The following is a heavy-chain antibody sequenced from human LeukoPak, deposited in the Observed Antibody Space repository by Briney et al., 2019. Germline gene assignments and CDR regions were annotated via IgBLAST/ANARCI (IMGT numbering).Heavy chain of an antibody. V-gene: IGHV1-2*02. CDR2: INLNSGGT. CDR3: ARGLGDYWGMN. Sequence: ASVKVSCKASGYTFTGYYMHWVRQAPGQGLEGMGWINLNSGGTNYAQKFQGRVTMTRDTSISTAYMELSRLRSDDTAVYYCARGLGDYWGMNWGQGTTVTVSS. D-gene: IGHD4-17*01. CDR1: GYTFTGYY. J-gene: IGHJ6*02.